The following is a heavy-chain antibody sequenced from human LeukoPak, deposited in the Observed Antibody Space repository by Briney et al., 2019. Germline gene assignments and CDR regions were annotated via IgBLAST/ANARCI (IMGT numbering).Heavy chain of an antibody. Sequence: GGSLRLSCAASGFTFSSYGMHWVRQAPGKGLEWVAVISYDGSNKYYADSVKGRFTISRDNSKNTLYLQMNSLRAEDTAVYYCAKAIAFRYFDWSDNFNFDYWGQGTLVTVSS. CDR1: GFTFSSYG. J-gene: IGHJ4*02. D-gene: IGHD3-9*01. CDR3: AKAIAFRYFDWSDNFNFDY. CDR2: ISYDGSNK. V-gene: IGHV3-30*18.